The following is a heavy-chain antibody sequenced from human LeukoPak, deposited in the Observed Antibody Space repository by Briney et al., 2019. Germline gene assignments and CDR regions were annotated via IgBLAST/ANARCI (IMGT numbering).Heavy chain of an antibody. D-gene: IGHD3-22*01. J-gene: IGHJ4*02. V-gene: IGHV4-39*07. Sequence: PSETLSLTCTVSGGSISSSSYSWGWIRQPPGKGLEWIGSIYYSGSTYYNPSLKSRVTISVDTSKNQFSLKLSSVTAADTAVYYCARLKGSSGYVDYWGQGTLVTVSS. CDR1: GGSISSSSYS. CDR2: IYYSGST. CDR3: ARLKGSSGYVDY.